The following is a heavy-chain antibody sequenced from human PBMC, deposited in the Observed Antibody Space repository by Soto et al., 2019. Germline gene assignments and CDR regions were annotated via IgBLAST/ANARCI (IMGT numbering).Heavy chain of an antibody. CDR3: ARDQLEGNWFDP. V-gene: IGHV4-59*12. CDR1: GGSISSYY. Sequence: SETLSLTCNVSGGSISSYYWSWIRQPPGKGLEWIGYVYYSGSTNYNPSLKSRVTISVDTSKNQFSLNLTSVTAADTAVYYCARDQLEGNWFDPWGQVTLVTVS. D-gene: IGHD1-1*01. J-gene: IGHJ5*02. CDR2: VYYSGST.